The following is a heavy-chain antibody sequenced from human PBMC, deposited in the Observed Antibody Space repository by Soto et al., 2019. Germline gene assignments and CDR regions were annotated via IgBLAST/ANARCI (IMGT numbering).Heavy chain of an antibody. CDR2: ISGSGGST. J-gene: IGHJ4*02. CDR3: AKWVEYDSVWGNYDY. CDR1: GFTFSSYA. Sequence: EVQLLESGGDLVQPGGSLRLSCAASGFTFSSYAMSWVRQVPGGGLEWVSGISGSGGSTYYAESVKGRFTMSRDNSKNTLSLHMNSLRAEDTAIYYCAKWVEYDSVWGNYDYWGQGTLVTVSS. V-gene: IGHV3-23*01. D-gene: IGHD3-16*01.